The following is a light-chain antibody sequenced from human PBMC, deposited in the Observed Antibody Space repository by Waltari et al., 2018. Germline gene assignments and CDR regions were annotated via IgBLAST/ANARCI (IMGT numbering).Light chain of an antibody. J-gene: IGKJ1*01. CDR3: QQYNSYPWT. CDR2: DAS. CDR1: QDISNS. V-gene: IGKV1-33*01. Sequence: DIQMTQSPSSLSASVGDRVTITCQASQDISNSLNWYQQKPGKPPKLLIYDASNLHTGVPSNFSGSGSGTEFTLTISSLQPDDFATYYCQQYNSYPWTFGQGTKVEIK.